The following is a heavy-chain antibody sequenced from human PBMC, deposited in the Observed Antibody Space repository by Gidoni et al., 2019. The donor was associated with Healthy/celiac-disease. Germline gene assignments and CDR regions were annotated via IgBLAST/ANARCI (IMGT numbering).Heavy chain of an antibody. Sequence: QVQLVQSGAEVTKPGSSVKVYCKASGGTFSSYAISWVRQAPGQGLEWMGRIIPIFGIANYAQKFQGRVTITADKSTSTAYMELSSLRSEDTAVYYCASSYSSWGANYYGMDVWGQGPTVTVSS. J-gene: IGHJ6*02. CDR2: IIPIFGIA. CDR1: GGTFSSYA. D-gene: IGHD6-6*01. V-gene: IGHV1-69*04. CDR3: ASSYSSWGANYYGMDV.